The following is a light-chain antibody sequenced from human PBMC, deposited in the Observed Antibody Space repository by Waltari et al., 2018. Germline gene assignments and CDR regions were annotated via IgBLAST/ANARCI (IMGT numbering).Light chain of an antibody. Sequence: TCRAAQDITKSLRGFQEKPGEAPRLLIYDASTLQPGVPSRFSGTGSATGFSLTITSLQLDDSATYYCQQFHSLPYTFARGTKLHIK. CDR3: QQFHSLPYT. J-gene: IGKJ2*01. V-gene: IGKV1-33*01. CDR1: QDITKS. CDR2: DAS.